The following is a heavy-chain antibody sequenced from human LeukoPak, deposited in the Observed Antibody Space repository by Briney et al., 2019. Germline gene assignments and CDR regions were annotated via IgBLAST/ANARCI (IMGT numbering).Heavy chain of an antibody. Sequence: GGSLRLSCAASGFTFSNAWMSWVRQAPGKGLEWVGRIKSKTDGGTTDYAAPVKGRFTISRDDSKNTLYLQMNSLKTEDTAVYYCTPAVAGSVETYYYYGMEVWGQGTTVTGSS. CDR1: GFTFSNAW. D-gene: IGHD6-19*01. CDR3: TPAVAGSVETYYYYGMEV. V-gene: IGHV3-15*01. CDR2: IKSKTDGGTT. J-gene: IGHJ6*02.